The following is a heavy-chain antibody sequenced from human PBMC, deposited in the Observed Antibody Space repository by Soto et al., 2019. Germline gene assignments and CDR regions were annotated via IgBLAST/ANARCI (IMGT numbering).Heavy chain of an antibody. V-gene: IGHV4-39*01. CDR1: GDSISSRSYY. J-gene: IGHJ6*03. D-gene: IGHD6-13*01. CDR2: ISYTGNT. CDR3: ARFSWYDGDSITNYSMDF. Sequence: LQESGPGLVKPSETLSLTCSVFGDSISSRSYYWAWIRRPPGMGLEWIASISYTGNTYYNPSLTSRAAISGHTSTNQFSLKLSFVTAADTAVYYCARFSWYDGDSITNYSMDFWGNGATVTVSS.